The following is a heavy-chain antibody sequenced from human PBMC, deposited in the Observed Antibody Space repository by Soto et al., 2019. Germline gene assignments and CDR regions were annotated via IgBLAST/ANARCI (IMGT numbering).Heavy chain of an antibody. J-gene: IGHJ4*02. D-gene: IGHD3-22*01. V-gene: IGHV2-26*01. CDR3: AGIGYDSSGFVDY. Sequence: QVTLKESGPVLVKPTETLTLTCTVSGFSLSNASMGVSWIRQPPGKALEWLAHIFSNVEKSYSTSLKSRLNISNDITKNQVILTMTNMDPVDTATYCCAGIGYDSSGFVDYWGQGTLVAVSS. CDR2: IFSNVEK. CDR1: GFSLSNASMG.